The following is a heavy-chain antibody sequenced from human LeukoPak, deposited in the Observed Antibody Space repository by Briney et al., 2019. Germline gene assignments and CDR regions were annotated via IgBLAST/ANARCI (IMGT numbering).Heavy chain of an antibody. CDR1: GFTFSIHD. CDR3: AKDDWL. CDR2: IRYDGSNK. D-gene: IGHD2-21*01. V-gene: IGHV3-30*02. J-gene: IGHJ4*02. Sequence: GGSLRLSCAASGFTFSIHDMHWVRQAPGKGLEWVAFIRYDGSNKYYADSVKGRFTISRDNSKNTLYLQMDSLRAEDTAVYYCAKDDWLWGRGTLVTVSS.